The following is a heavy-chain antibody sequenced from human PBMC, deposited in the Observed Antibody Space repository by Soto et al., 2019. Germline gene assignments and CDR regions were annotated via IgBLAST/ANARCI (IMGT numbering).Heavy chain of an antibody. CDR2: MNPNSGNT. Sequence: ASVKVSCKVSGYTFTCYDINWVRQATGQGLEWMGWMNPNSGNTGYAQKFQGRVTMTRNTSISTAYMELSSLRSEDTAVYYCARVRIVVVPAAIHGGYYYGMDVWGQGTTVTVSS. V-gene: IGHV1-8*01. CDR1: GYTFTCYD. D-gene: IGHD2-2*02. J-gene: IGHJ6*02. CDR3: ARVRIVVVPAAIHGGYYYGMDV.